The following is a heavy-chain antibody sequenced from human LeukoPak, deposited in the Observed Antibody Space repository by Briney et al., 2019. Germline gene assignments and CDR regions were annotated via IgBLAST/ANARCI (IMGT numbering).Heavy chain of an antibody. CDR1: DYSISSGYF. D-gene: IGHD3-10*01. J-gene: IGHJ4*02. V-gene: IGHV4-38-2*02. CDR2: FYHGGST. CDR3: VRDGGLLLYFGESHQY. Sequence: PSETLSLTCTVSDYSISSGYFWGWVRQPPGKGLEFIGSFYHGGSTFYNPSLKSRVTISVDTSKNQFSLKLTSVTAADTAVYYCVRDGGLLLYFGESHQYWGQGTLVTVSS.